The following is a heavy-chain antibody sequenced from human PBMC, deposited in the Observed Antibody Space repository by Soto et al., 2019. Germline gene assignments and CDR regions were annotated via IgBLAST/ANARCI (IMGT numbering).Heavy chain of an antibody. CDR3: AKAGTVTTVTNNWFDP. Sequence: QVQLVESGGGVVQPGRSLRLSCAASGFTFSSYGMHWVRQAPGKGLEWVAVISYDGSNKYYADSVKGRFTISRDNSKNTLDLQMNSLRAEDTAVYYCAKAGTVTTVTNNWFDPWGQGTLVTVSS. CDR2: ISYDGSNK. D-gene: IGHD4-4*01. J-gene: IGHJ5*02. CDR1: GFTFSSYG. V-gene: IGHV3-30*18.